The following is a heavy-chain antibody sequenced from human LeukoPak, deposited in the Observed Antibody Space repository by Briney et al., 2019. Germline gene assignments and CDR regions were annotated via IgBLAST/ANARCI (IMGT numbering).Heavy chain of an antibody. CDR1: GFTFSNYA. CDR3: ARGGGASVSSLKY. D-gene: IGHD6-6*01. CDR2: ISESGGRT. V-gene: IGHV3-23*01. J-gene: IGHJ4*02. Sequence: GGALRLSCVASGFTFSNYAMSWVRQAPGGGVEWVSIISESGGRTNYADSVRGGFTLSRDNSKNTLYLQVKSLRVEDTAMYFCARGGGASVSSLKYWGQGTLVTVSS.